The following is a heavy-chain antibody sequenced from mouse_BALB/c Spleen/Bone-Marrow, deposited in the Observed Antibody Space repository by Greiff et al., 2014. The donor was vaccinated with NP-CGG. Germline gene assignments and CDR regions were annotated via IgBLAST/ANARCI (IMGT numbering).Heavy chain of an antibody. V-gene: IGHV5-12-2*01. J-gene: IGHJ2*01. CDR3: ARGGYYFDY. CDR2: ICNGGGST. Sequence: VQLKESGGGLVQPGGSLKLSCAASGFTFSSYTMSWVRQTPEKRLEWVAYICNGGGSTYYPDTVKGRFTISRDNAKNTLYLQMSSLKPEDTAMYYCARGGYYFDYWGQGTTLTVSS. CDR1: GFTFSSYT.